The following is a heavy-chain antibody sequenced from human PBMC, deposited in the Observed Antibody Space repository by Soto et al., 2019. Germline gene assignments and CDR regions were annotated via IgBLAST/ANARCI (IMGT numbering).Heavy chain of an antibody. D-gene: IGHD5-18*01. J-gene: IGHJ3*01. Sequence: MHWVRQGTGEGLEWISVIGTAGDTLYPGSVKGRFTISRENSKNSLYLQMKSLRAGDTAVYYSARGPGYLGLVGGVDGWGPGNMVTVSS. CDR3: ARGPGYLGLVGGVDG. CDR2: IGTAGDT. V-gene: IGHV3-13*04.